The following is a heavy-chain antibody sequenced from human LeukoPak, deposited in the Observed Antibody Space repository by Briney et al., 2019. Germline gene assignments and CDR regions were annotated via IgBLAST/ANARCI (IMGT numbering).Heavy chain of an antibody. J-gene: IGHJ4*02. CDR3: AGEYCSGGTCRQGFDY. Sequence: ASVKLSYKASGYTFTGYYMHWVRQAPGQGPEYMGWINPNSGDTNHAQNFQGRVTLTRDTSISTAYMELSSLRSDDSALYYCAGEYCSGGTCRQGFDYWGQGTLVTVSS. V-gene: IGHV1-2*02. CDR2: INPNSGDT. D-gene: IGHD2-15*01. CDR1: GYTFTGYY.